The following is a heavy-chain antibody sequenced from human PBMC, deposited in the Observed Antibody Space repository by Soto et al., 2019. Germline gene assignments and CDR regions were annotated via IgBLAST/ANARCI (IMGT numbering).Heavy chain of an antibody. Sequence: PGGSLRLSCAASGFTFSSYWMHWVRQVPGQGLVWVSGVNSDGGRTYYADSVKGRFTISRDNSKHTLYLQMNSLRAEDTAVYYCAKPVDYGQAPFDYWGQGTLVTVSS. J-gene: IGHJ4*02. CDR3: AKPVDYGQAPFDY. CDR2: VNSDGGRT. V-gene: IGHV3-23*03. CDR1: GFTFSSYW. D-gene: IGHD4-17*01.